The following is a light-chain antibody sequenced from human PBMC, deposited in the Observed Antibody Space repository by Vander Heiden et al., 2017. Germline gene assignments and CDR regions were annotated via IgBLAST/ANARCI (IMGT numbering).Light chain of an antibody. CDR3: QSYDSSLSGWV. V-gene: IGLV1-40*01. Sequence: QSVLTQPPSVSGAPGQRVTIPCTGSSSNIGAGYDVQWYQQLPGTAPRLLIYGNINRPSGVPDRLSGSKSGTSASLAITGLQAEDEADYYCQSYDSSLSGWVFGGGTKLTVL. CDR2: GNI. J-gene: IGLJ3*02. CDR1: SSNIGAGYD.